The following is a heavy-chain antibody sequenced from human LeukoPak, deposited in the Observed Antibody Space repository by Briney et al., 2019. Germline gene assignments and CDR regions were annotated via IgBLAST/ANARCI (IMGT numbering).Heavy chain of an antibody. CDR1: GFTFSSYE. D-gene: IGHD3-3*01. Sequence: RSGGSLRLSCAASGFTFSSYEMNWVRQAPGKGLEWVSYISSSGSTIYYADSVKGRFTISRDNAKNTLYLQMNSLRAEDTAVYYCARSIWSGYSIDYWGQGTLFTVSS. J-gene: IGHJ4*02. CDR3: ARSIWSGYSIDY. V-gene: IGHV3-48*03. CDR2: ISSSGSTI.